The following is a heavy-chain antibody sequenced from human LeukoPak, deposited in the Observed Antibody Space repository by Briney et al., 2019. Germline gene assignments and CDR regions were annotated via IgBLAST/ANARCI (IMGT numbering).Heavy chain of an antibody. CDR1: GFTFSSYS. J-gene: IGHJ4*02. CDR3: ARDRGYTFDY. Sequence: GGSLRLSCAASGFTFSSYSMNWVRQAPGKGLEWVSSISSSSSYIYYADSVKGRFTITRDNAQNTLFLQMNSLRAEDTAVYYCARDRGYTFDYWGQGTLVTVSS. CDR2: ISSSSSYI. V-gene: IGHV3-21*01. D-gene: IGHD5-24*01.